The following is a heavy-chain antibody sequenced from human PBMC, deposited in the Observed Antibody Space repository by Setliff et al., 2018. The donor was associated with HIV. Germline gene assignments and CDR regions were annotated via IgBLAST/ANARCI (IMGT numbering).Heavy chain of an antibody. Sequence: SETLSLTCTVSGGSISSSSYYWGWIRQHPGKGLEWIVSIYYSGSTHYSPSLKSRVTISVDTSKNQFSLKLSSVTAADTAVYYCARQGYDILTGYKFDPWGQGTLVTVSS. CDR2: IYYSGST. J-gene: IGHJ5*02. CDR1: GGSISSSSYY. D-gene: IGHD3-9*01. CDR3: ARQGYDILTGYKFDP. V-gene: IGHV4-39*01.